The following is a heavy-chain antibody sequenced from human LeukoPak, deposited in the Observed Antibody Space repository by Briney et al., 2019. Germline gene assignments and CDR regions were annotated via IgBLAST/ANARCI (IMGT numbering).Heavy chain of an antibody. D-gene: IGHD3-10*01. Sequence: SDTLSLTCTVSGGSFSSYYWSWIRQPAGKGLEWIGRIYTSGSTNYNPSLKSRVTMSVDTSRNQFCLKLSSVTAADTAVYYCARDHGMKGSDYWGQGTLVTVSS. V-gene: IGHV4-4*07. J-gene: IGHJ4*02. CDR1: GGSFSSYY. CDR3: ARDHGMKGSDY. CDR2: IYTSGST.